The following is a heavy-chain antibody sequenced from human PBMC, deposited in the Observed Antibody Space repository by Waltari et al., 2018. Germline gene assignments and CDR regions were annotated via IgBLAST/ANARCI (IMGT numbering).Heavy chain of an antibody. Sequence: EVQMVESGGGSVQPGGSLRLSCAASVYTFSTSRMHWVRQAPGKGLEWVSRINTDGSSTLYADSVKGRFTISRDNAKNTLYLQMNSLRVEDTAVYYCVATGNAGYWGQGALVTVSS. J-gene: IGHJ4*02. D-gene: IGHD1-1*01. V-gene: IGHV3-74*01. CDR1: VYTFSTSR. CDR2: INTDGSST. CDR3: VATGNAGY.